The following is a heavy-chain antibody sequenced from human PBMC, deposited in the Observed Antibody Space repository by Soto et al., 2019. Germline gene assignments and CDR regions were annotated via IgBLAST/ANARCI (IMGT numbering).Heavy chain of an antibody. V-gene: IGHV3-23*01. CDR1: GFTFSSYA. J-gene: IGHJ4*02. Sequence: GGSLRLSCAASGFTFSSYAMSWVRQAPGKGLEWVSAISGSGGSTYYADSVKGRFTISRDNSKNTLYLQMNSLRAEDTAVYYCAKDLATMPDCSSTSCYGAFDYWGQGTLVTVSS. CDR2: ISGSGGST. D-gene: IGHD2-2*01. CDR3: AKDLATMPDCSSTSCYGAFDY.